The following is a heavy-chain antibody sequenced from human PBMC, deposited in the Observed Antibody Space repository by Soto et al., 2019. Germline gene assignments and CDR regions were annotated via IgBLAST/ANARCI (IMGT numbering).Heavy chain of an antibody. CDR2: FSGSGGST. D-gene: IGHD3-22*01. CDR1: GFIVSNHG. J-gene: IGHJ6*02. Sequence: GESLKISCAVSGFIVSNHGIHWVRQAPGKGLEWVSAFSGSGGSTYYADSVKGRFTISRDNSKNTLYLQMNSLRAEDTAVYYCAKDLKYDSSGYYYLYYYYYGMDVWGQGTTVTVSS. V-gene: IGHV3-23*01. CDR3: AKDLKYDSSGYYYLYYYYYGMDV.